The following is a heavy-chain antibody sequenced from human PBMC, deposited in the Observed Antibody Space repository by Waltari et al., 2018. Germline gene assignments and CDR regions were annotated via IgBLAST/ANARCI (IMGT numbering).Heavy chain of an antibody. CDR1: GGSISSSSYY. V-gene: IGHV4-39*07. Sequence: QLQLQESGPGLVKPSETLSLTCTVSGGSISSSSYYWGWIRQPPGKGLEWIGSIYYSGSNYYNPSLKSRVTISVDTSKNHFSLKLGSVTAADTAVYYCARDRDYSINYWGQGTLVTVSS. D-gene: IGHD4-4*01. CDR3: ARDRDYSINY. CDR2: IYYSGSN. J-gene: IGHJ4*02.